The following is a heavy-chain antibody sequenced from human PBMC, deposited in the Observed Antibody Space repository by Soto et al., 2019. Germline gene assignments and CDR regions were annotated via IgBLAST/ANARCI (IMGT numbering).Heavy chain of an antibody. J-gene: IGHJ3*01. CDR2: TYYRSQWYN. CDR1: GDSVSSNNAA. Sequence: SQTLSLTCVISGDSVSSNNAAWNWIRQSPSRGLEWLGRTYYRSQWYNDYAVSVKSRININPDTSKNQFSLQLTSVTPEDTAVYFCATSPGHLAVFAFGGKGTMVTVS. D-gene: IGHD2-21*01. CDR3: ATSPGHLAVFAF. V-gene: IGHV6-1*01.